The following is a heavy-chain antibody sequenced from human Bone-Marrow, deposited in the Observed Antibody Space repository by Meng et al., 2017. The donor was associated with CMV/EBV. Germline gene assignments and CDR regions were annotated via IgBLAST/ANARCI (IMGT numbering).Heavy chain of an antibody. CDR1: GGSISSYY. J-gene: IGHJ4*02. CDR3: PRVAQAGYDSSCYIFD. Sequence: SETLSLTCTVSGGSISSYYWSWIRQPPGKGLEWIGYIYYSGSTNYNPSLKSRVTMSVDTSKTHFALNLTLVTAADTAVYYCPRVAQAGYDSSCYIFDWGQGTLVTVSS. D-gene: IGHD3-22*01. V-gene: IGHV4-59*12. CDR2: IYYSGST.